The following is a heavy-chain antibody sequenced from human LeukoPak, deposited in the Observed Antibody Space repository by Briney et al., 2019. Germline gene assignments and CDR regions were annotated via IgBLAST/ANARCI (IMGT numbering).Heavy chain of an antibody. D-gene: IGHD5-18*01. CDR1: GFTFSSYG. V-gene: IGHV3-23*01. CDR2: ISGSGGST. CDR3: AKGVYSYGFHDAFDI. J-gene: IGHJ3*02. Sequence: GGSLRLSCAASGFTFSSYGMSWVRQAPGKGLEWVSAISGSGGSTYYADSVKGRFTISRDNSKNTLYLQMNSLRAEDTAVYYCAKGVYSYGFHDAFDIWGQGTMVTVSS.